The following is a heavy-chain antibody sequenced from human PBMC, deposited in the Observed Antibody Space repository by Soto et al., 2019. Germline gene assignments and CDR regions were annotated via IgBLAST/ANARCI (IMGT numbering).Heavy chain of an antibody. J-gene: IGHJ4*02. D-gene: IGHD6-19*01. Sequence: SETLSLTCTVSGDSISSLYWSWIRQPPGKGLEWIGYIYYSGSINYNPSLKSRVTISVDPSKNQFSLRLSSVTAADTAVYYCAKSLWATSGWKTDSWGQGTMVTVSS. CDR3: AKSLWATSGWKTDS. V-gene: IGHV4-59*01. CDR1: GDSISSLY. CDR2: IYYSGSI.